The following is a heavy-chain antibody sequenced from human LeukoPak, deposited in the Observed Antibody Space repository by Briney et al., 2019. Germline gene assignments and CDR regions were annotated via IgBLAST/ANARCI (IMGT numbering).Heavy chain of an antibody. CDR2: IYPGDSDT. Sequence: GESLQISCKASGYIFTNYWIGWVRQLPGEGLEWMGIIYPGDSDTRYSPSFQGQVTISADNSINTAYLQWSSLKASDTAIYYCAGRLTAEVWGQGTLVTVSS. V-gene: IGHV5-51*01. CDR3: AGRLTAEV. D-gene: IGHD7-27*01. CDR1: GYIFTNYW. J-gene: IGHJ4*02.